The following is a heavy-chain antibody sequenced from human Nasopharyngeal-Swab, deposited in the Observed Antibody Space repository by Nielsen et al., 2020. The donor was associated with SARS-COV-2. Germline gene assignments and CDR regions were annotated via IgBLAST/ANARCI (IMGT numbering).Heavy chain of an antibody. CDR2: INQGGST. J-gene: IGHJ6*02. CDR1: GGSFSGYY. CDR3: ARSGGDHDILSGYYYYHGLDV. V-gene: IGHV4-34*01. Sequence: SETLSLTCAVFGGSFSGYYWTWIRPPPGKGLEWIGEINQGGSTTYNPSLKSRVTISVDTSKKQFSLKLSSVTAADTAVFYCARSGGDHDILSGYYYYHGLDVWGQGTTVTVSS. D-gene: IGHD3-9*01.